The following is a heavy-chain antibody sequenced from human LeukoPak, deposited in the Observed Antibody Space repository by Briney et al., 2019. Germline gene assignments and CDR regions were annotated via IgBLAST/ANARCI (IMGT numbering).Heavy chain of an antibody. CDR3: ARTKDDRDGYFNY. V-gene: IGHV5-51*01. CDR1: GYSFTRYW. J-gene: IGHJ4*02. Sequence: LGESLKISCKGSGYSFTRYWIGWVRQMPGKGLEWMGIIYPGDSDTRYSPSFQGQVTISADKSISTAYLQWSSLKASDTAMYYCARTKDDRDGYFNYWGQGTLVTVSS. CDR2: IYPGDSDT. D-gene: IGHD3-22*01.